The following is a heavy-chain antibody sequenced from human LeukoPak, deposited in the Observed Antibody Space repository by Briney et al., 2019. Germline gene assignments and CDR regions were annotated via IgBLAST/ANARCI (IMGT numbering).Heavy chain of an antibody. Sequence: TGGSLTLSCAASGFTFSSYEMNWARQAPGEGLEWLSYINTNGWTIDATVYANGRVTISRDNAKNSLYMKMNGQRAEDTAVYYCARDSSWSADYWGQGTLVPVSS. V-gene: IGHV3-48*03. CDR2: INTNGWTI. CDR3: ARDSSWSADY. J-gene: IGHJ4*02. CDR1: GFTFSSYE. D-gene: IGHD1-1*01.